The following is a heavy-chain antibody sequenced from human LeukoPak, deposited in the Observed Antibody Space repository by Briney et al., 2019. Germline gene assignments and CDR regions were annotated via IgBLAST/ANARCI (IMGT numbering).Heavy chain of an antibody. D-gene: IGHD3-22*01. CDR2: IYTSGST. Sequence: SETLSLTCTVSGGSISSYYWSWIRQPAGKGLEWIGRIYTSGSTNYNPSPKSRVTMSVDTSKNQFSLKLSSVTAADTAVYYCARLTYYYDSSGYYFFDYWGQGTLVTVSS. CDR3: ARLTYYYDSSGYYFFDY. V-gene: IGHV4-4*07. CDR1: GGSISSYY. J-gene: IGHJ4*02.